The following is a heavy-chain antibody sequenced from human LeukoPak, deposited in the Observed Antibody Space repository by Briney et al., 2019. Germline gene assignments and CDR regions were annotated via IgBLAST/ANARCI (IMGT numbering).Heavy chain of an antibody. D-gene: IGHD6-13*01. Sequence: GGSLRPSCAAPGFTFSSYGMNGVRQAPGKGLGWGAVISYDGSNKYNADSVKGRFTISRDNSKNTLYLQMNSLRAEDTAVYYCAKDHDIAAAGYFFDYWGQGTLVTVSS. V-gene: IGHV3-30*18. CDR2: ISYDGSNK. CDR1: GFTFSSYG. J-gene: IGHJ4*02. CDR3: AKDHDIAAAGYFFDY.